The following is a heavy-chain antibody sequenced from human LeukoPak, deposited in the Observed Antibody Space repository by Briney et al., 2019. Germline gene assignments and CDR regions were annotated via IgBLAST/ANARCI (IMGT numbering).Heavy chain of an antibody. J-gene: IGHJ4*02. CDR2: IWYDGSNK. Sequence: PGRSLRLSCAASGFTFSSYGMHWVRQAPGKGLEWVAVIWYDGSNKYYADSVKGRFTISRDNSKNTLYLQMNSPRAEDTAVYYCAKGGYDSSGYYDYWGQGTLVTVSS. D-gene: IGHD3-22*01. CDR3: AKGGYDSSGYYDY. V-gene: IGHV3-33*06. CDR1: GFTFSSYG.